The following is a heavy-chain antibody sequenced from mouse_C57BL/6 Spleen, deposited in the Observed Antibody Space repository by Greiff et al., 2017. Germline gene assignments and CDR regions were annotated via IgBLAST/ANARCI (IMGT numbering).Heavy chain of an antibody. D-gene: IGHD1-1*01. V-gene: IGHV1-55*01. CDR3: ARGYYGSSRYWYFDV. CDR2: IYPGSGST. Sequence: QVQLQQPGAELVKPGASVKMSCKASGYTFTSYWITWVKQRPGQGLEWIGDIYPGSGSTNYNEKFKSKATLTVDTSSGTAYMQLSSLTSEDSAVYYCARGYYGSSRYWYFDVWGTGTTVTVSS. CDR1: GYTFTSYW. J-gene: IGHJ1*03.